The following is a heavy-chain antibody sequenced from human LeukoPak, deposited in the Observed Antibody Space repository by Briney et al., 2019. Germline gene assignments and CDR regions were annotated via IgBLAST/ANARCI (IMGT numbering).Heavy chain of an antibody. CDR2: IISSSSTI. CDR1: GFTFNTYS. J-gene: IGHJ4*02. Sequence: GGSLRLSCAASGFTFNTYSMNWVRQAPGKGLEWVSYIISSSSTIYVEASVKGRFTISRDNAKNALDLQMNTLRAEDTAVYYCARVWLLTAPVDYWGQRTLVT. CDR3: ARVWLLTAPVDY. D-gene: IGHD3-10*01. V-gene: IGHV3-48*01.